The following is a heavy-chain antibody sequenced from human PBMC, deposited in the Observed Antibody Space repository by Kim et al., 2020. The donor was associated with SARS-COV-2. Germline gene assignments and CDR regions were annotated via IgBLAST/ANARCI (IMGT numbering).Heavy chain of an antibody. CDR2: IYSGGGT. CDR1: GFTVSSNY. V-gene: IGHV3-53*04. CDR3: ARDLYYYGMDV. J-gene: IGHJ6*02. Sequence: GGSLRLSCAASGFTVSSNYMSWVRQAPGKGLEWVSVIYSGGGTYYADSVKGRFTIFRHNSKNTLYLQMNSLRAEDAAVYYCARDLYYYGMDVWGQGTTVTVSS.